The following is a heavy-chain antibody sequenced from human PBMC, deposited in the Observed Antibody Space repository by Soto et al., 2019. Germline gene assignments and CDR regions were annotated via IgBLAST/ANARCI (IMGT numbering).Heavy chain of an antibody. V-gene: IGHV1-8*01. J-gene: IGHJ2*01. CDR3: ARRGFSSSWGYWYFDL. D-gene: IGHD6-13*01. Sequence: QVQLVQSGAEVKKPGASVKVSCKASGYTFTSYDINWVRQATGQGLEWMGWMNPNSGKTGYAQKFQGRVTMTRKTSISTAYMELSSLRSEDTAVYFCARRGFSSSWGYWYFDLWGRGTLVTVSS. CDR2: MNPNSGKT. CDR1: GYTFTSYD.